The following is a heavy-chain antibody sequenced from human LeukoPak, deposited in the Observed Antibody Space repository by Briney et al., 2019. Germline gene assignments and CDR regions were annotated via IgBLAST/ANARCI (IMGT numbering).Heavy chain of an antibody. Sequence: SVKVSCKASGGTFSSYAIRWVRQAPGQGLEWMGGIIPIFGTANYAQKFQGRVTITTDESTSTAYMELSSLRSEDTAVYYCARGPRFLEWLLDYWGQGTLVTVSS. J-gene: IGHJ4*02. V-gene: IGHV1-69*05. CDR1: GGTFSSYA. CDR2: IIPIFGTA. CDR3: ARGPRFLEWLLDY. D-gene: IGHD3-3*01.